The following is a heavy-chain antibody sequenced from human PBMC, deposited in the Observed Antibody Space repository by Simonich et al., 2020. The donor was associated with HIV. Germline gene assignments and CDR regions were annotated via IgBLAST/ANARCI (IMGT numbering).Heavy chain of an antibody. D-gene: IGHD3-3*01. CDR1: GYSISSGYY. CDR3: ARDGWSYYNFWAGYGMDV. CDR2: MFHSGSP. J-gene: IGHJ6*02. Sequence: QVQLQESGPGLVKPSGTLSLTCAVSGYSISSGYYWGWIRQPPGKGLGWIGRMFHSGSPSNHPSLKSRVTISVDTSKNQFSLKLSSVTAADTAVYYCARDGWSYYNFWAGYGMDVWGQGTTVTVSS. V-gene: IGHV4-38-2*02.